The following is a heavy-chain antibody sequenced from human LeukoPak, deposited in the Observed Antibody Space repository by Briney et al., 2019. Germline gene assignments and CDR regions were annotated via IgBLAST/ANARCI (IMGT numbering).Heavy chain of an antibody. V-gene: IGHV1-69*05. CDR2: IIPIFGTA. J-gene: IGHJ6*03. D-gene: IGHD3-10*01. CDR3: GRAPPMTMFRGVGYYYYRTS. Sequence: ASVKLSCKASGGTFSSYAISWVRQAPGQGLEWMGGIIPIFGTANYAQKFQGRVTITTDESTSTAYMELSSLKSEDTAVYYCGRAPPMTMFRGVGYYYYRTSGAKGPRSPSP. CDR1: GGTFSSYA.